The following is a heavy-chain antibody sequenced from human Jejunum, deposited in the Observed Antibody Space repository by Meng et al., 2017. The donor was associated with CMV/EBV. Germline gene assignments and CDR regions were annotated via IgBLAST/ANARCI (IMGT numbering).Heavy chain of an antibody. D-gene: IGHD6-19*01. J-gene: IGHJ4*02. Sequence: QLVGPGGGSPQPGVSLNLSCVVTAFSLSTLCMHWIRQAPGKGPEWVAFIYDGEDESYADRVKGRFTISTDNSKNKMYLQMNTLAPEDTAVYYCAKVGFGWYSIDYWGQGTLVTVSS. V-gene: IGHV3-30*02. CDR1: AFSLSTLC. CDR2: IYDGEDE. CDR3: AKVGFGWYSIDY.